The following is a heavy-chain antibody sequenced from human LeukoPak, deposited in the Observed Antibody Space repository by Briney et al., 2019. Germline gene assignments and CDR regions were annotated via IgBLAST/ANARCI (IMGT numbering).Heavy chain of an antibody. CDR2: IRYDGSNK. D-gene: IGHD5-12*01. Sequence: GGSLRLSCAASGFTFSSYGMHWVRQAPGKGLEWVAFIRYDGSNKYYADSVKGRFTISRDNSKNTLYLQMNSLRAEDTAVYYCARPKWGFYSGYDAFDYWGQGTLVTVSS. J-gene: IGHJ4*02. V-gene: IGHV3-30*02. CDR1: GFTFSSYG. CDR3: ARPKWGFYSGYDAFDY.